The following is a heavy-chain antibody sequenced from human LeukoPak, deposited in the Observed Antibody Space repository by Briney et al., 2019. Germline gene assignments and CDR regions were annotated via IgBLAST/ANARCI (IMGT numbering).Heavy chain of an antibody. CDR3: AREYCHAECYSGFDF. D-gene: IGHD2-21*01. CDR2: ISYDGSNK. V-gene: IGHV3-30*03. CDR1: GFTFSNYA. J-gene: IGHJ5*01. Sequence: GGSLRLSCVASGFTFSNYAFHWVRQAPGKGLEWVALISYDGSNKDYADSVKGRFTISRDNSKNTLYLQMNSLRAEDSALYYCAREYCHAECYSGFDFWGQGTLVTVSS.